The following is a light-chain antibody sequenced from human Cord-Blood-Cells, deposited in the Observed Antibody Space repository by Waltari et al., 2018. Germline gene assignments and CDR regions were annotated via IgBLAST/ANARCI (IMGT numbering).Light chain of an antibody. CDR1: SGINVGTYR. J-gene: IGLJ3*02. V-gene: IGLV5-45*01. CDR3: LIWHSSAWV. CDR2: YKSDADK. Sequence: QAVLTKPASLSASPGASASLTGTLSSGINVGTYRIHWYQQKTGSPPQYLLRYKSDADKQPGREGASRVSGSTKASVNAGIFLISGLQAEEEADYYCLIWHSSAWVLGGGTKRTV.